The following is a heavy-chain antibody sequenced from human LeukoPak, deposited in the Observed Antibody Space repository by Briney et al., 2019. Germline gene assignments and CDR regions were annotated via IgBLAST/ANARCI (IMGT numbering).Heavy chain of an antibody. J-gene: IGHJ4*02. CDR3: AKAAGATIPLDY. V-gene: IGHV1-2*06. Sequence: ASVKVSCKASRYTFTGYYMHWVRQAPGQGLEWMGRINPNSGGTNYAQKFQGRVTMTRDTSISTAYMELSRLRSDDTAVYYCAKAAGATIPLDYWGQGTLVTVSS. CDR1: RYTFTGYY. D-gene: IGHD1-26*01. CDR2: INPNSGGT.